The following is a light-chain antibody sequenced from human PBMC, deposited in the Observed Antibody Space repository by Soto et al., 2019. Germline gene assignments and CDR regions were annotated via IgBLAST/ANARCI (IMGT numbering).Light chain of an antibody. J-gene: IGKJ4*01. CDR3: QQYDRYPLT. Sequence: DIQMTQSPSTLSHSVEDRVPTTVRASRRINICLSWYQQKPGKAPKFLIYKASDLETGVPSRFSGSGSGTEFTLTISSLQPDDFATSYCQQYDRYPLTFGGGTKVEIQ. V-gene: IGKV1-5*03. CDR1: RRINIC. CDR2: KAS.